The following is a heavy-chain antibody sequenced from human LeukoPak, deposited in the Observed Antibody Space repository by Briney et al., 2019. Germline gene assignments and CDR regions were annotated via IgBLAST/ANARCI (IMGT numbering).Heavy chain of an antibody. V-gene: IGHV4-4*07. CDR2: IYTSGST. CDR1: GGSISSYY. J-gene: IGHJ4*02. Sequence: SETLSLTCTVSGGSISSYYWSWIRQPAGKGLEWIGRIYTSGSTNYNPSLKSRVTMSVDTSKNQFSLKLSSMTAADTAVYYCARDAGVYDFWSGYPHYYFDYWGQGTLVTVSS. CDR3: ARDAGVYDFWSGYPHYYFDY. D-gene: IGHD3-3*01.